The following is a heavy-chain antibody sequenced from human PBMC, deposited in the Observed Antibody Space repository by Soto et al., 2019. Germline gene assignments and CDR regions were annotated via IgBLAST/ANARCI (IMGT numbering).Heavy chain of an antibody. CDR3: TTGPLRMTTVPNFDY. CDR2: IKSKTDGGTT. Sequence: GGSLRLSCAASGFTFSNAWMNWVRQAPGKGLEWVGRIKSKTDGGTTDYAAPVKGRFTISRDDSKNTLYLQMNSLKTEDTAVYYCTTGPLRMTTVPNFDYWGQGTLVTVSS. V-gene: IGHV3-15*07. J-gene: IGHJ4*02. D-gene: IGHD4-4*01. CDR1: GFTFSNAW.